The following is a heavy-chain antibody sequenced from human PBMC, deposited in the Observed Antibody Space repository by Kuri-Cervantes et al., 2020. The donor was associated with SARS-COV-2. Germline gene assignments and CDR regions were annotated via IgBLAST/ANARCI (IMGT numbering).Heavy chain of an antibody. V-gene: IGHV3-30-3*01. D-gene: IGHD3-22*01. J-gene: IGHJ4*02. Sequence: GGSLRLSCAASGFTFSSYAMHWVRQAPGKGLEWVAVISYDGSNKYYADSVKGRFTISRDNSKNTLYLQMNSLRAEDTAVYYCARDGYYSSGYYLDYWGQGTLVTVSS. CDR2: ISYDGSNK. CDR3: ARDGYYSSGYYLDY. CDR1: GFTFSSYA.